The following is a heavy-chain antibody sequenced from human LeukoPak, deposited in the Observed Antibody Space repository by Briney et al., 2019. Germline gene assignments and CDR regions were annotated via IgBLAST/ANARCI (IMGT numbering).Heavy chain of an antibody. J-gene: IGHJ4*02. D-gene: IGHD2-15*01. CDR1: GFTVSSNY. V-gene: IGHV3-66*01. CDR2: IYSGGST. CDR3: VRDSDWSCSGSMCYSFFDY. Sequence: GGSLRLSCAASGFTVSSNYMSWVRQAPGKGLEWVSVIYSGGSTYYADSVKGRFTISRDNSKNTLYLQMNSLRAEDTAVYYCVRDSDWSCSGSMCYSFFDYWGQGTLVTVSP.